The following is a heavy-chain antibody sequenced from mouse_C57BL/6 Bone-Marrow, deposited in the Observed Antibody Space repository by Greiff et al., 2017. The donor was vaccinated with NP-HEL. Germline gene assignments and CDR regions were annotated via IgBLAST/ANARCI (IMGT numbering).Heavy chain of an antibody. CDR3: AKDFCYWYFDV. J-gene: IGHJ1*03. CDR1: GFTFSDYG. CDR2: ISSGSSTI. Sequence: EVQRVESGGGLVKPGGSLKLSCAASGFTFSDYGMHWVRQAPEKGLEWVAYISSGSSTIYYADTVKGRFTISRDNAKNTLFLQMTSLRSEDTAMYYCAKDFCYWYFDVWGTGTTVTVSS. V-gene: IGHV5-17*01.